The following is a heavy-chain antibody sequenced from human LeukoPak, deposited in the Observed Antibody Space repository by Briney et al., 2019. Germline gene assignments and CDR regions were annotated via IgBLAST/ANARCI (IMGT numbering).Heavy chain of an antibody. CDR2: IYSGGST. CDR1: GFTVSNNY. Sequence: GGSLRLSCAASGFTVSNNYMSCVRQAPGKGLEWVSVIYSGGSTFYADSVKGRFTISRDNSKNTLYLQMNSLRAEDTAVYYCARSPYSSSWSEYWGQGTLVTVSS. D-gene: IGHD6-13*01. J-gene: IGHJ4*02. V-gene: IGHV3-66*01. CDR3: ARSPYSSSWSEY.